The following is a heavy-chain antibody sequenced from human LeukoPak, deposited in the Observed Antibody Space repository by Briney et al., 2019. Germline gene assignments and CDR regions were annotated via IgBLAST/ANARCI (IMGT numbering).Heavy chain of an antibody. CDR3: AKELWSWSFDY. V-gene: IGHV3-23*01. CDR2: ISGSGGST. Sequence: GGSLRLSCAASGFTFSRYAMSWVRQAPGKGLEGVSAISGSGGSTYYADSVKGRLTISRDNSKNTLYLQMNSLRAEDTAVYYCAKELWSWSFDYWGQGTLVTVSS. CDR1: GFTFSRYA. J-gene: IGHJ4*02. D-gene: IGHD2-8*02.